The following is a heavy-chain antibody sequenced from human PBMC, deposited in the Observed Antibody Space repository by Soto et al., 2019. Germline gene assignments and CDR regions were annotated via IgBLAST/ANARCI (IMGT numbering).Heavy chain of an antibody. D-gene: IGHD2-8*01. V-gene: IGHV5-51*01. Sequence: PGESLKISCKASGYPFISHWIGWVRQTPEKGLEWMGIIYPGDTDTRYSPSFQGQVTISADKLSNTASLLWSSLKASDTAIYYCARLSLHCPRPSCYFESWGQGTQVTVSS. J-gene: IGHJ4*02. CDR3: ARLSLHCPRPSCYFES. CDR1: GYPFISHW. CDR2: IYPGDTDT.